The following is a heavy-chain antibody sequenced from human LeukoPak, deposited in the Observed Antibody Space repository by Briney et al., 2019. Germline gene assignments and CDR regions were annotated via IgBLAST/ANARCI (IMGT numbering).Heavy chain of an antibody. CDR3: AKDEGYYGSGSYPDY. J-gene: IGHJ4*02. CDR2: ISGSGGST. V-gene: IGHV3-23*01. Sequence: GGSLRLSCAASGFTFSSYAMSWVRQAPGKGLEWFSAISGSGGSTYYADSVRGRFTISRDNSKNTLYLQMNSLRAEDTAVYYCAKDEGYYGSGSYPDYWGQGTLVTVSS. CDR1: GFTFSSYA. D-gene: IGHD3-10*01.